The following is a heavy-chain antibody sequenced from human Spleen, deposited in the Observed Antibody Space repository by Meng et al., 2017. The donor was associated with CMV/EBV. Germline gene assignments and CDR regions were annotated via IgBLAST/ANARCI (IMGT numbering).Heavy chain of an antibody. V-gene: IGHV3-30-3*01. J-gene: IGHJ4*02. CDR1: GFSFSRYV. Sequence: GESLKISCAASGFSFSRYVLHWVRQAPGKGLEWVALISYDGSNKYYADSVKGRFTISRDNSKNTLYLQMNSLRAEDTAVYYCARVRTMVVTRGARDCWGQGTLVTVSS. CDR3: ARVRTMVVTRGARDC. CDR2: ISYDGSNK. D-gene: IGHD4-23*01.